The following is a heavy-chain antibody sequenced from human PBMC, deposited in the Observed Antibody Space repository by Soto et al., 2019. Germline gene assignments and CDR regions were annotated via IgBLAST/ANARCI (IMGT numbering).Heavy chain of an antibody. J-gene: IGHJ6*02. CDR3: ARDSARFGAYYYYGMDV. CDR2: IWYDGSNK. Sequence: QVQLVESGGGVVQPGRSLRLSCAASGFTFSSYSMHWVRQAPGKGLEWVAVIWYDGSNKYYADSVKGRFTISRDNSKNTLYLQMNSLRAEDTAVYYCARDSARFGAYYYYGMDVWGQGTTVTVSS. V-gene: IGHV3-33*01. CDR1: GFTFSSYS. D-gene: IGHD3-10*01.